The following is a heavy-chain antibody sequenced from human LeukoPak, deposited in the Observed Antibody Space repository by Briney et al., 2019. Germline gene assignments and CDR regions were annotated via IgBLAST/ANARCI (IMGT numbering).Heavy chain of an antibody. CDR1: GGSISSGGYY. V-gene: IGHV4-31*03. J-gene: IGHJ6*02. Sequence: PSETLSLTCTVSGGSISSGGYYWNWIRQHPGKGLEWIGFIYYSGSTYYNPSLKGRVTISVDTSKNQFTLKLSSVTAADTAVYYCAGVVRTFSGMDAWGQGTTVTVSS. CDR3: AGVVRTFSGMDA. CDR2: IYYSGST. D-gene: IGHD2/OR15-2a*01.